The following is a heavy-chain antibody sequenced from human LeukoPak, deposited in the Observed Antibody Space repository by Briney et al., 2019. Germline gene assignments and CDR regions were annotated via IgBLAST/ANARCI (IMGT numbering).Heavy chain of an antibody. Sequence: ASVKVSCKASGYTFTSYYMHWVRQAPGQGLEWMGIINPSGGSTSYAQKFQGRVTMTRDTSTSTVYMEPSSLRSEDTAVYYCAREGFGSGTEKYWYFDLWGRGTLVTVSS. CDR3: AREGFGSGTEKYWYFDL. D-gene: IGHD1-26*01. V-gene: IGHV1-46*01. J-gene: IGHJ2*01. CDR1: GYTFTSYY. CDR2: INPSGGST.